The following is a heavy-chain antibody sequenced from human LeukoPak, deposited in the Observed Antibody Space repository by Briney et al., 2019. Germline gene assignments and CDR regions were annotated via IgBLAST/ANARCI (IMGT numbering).Heavy chain of an antibody. CDR1: GFTFSSYW. CDR2: IKQDGSEK. V-gene: IGHV3-7*01. CDR3: ARDSLSSGNTRRNWFDP. D-gene: IGHD6-19*01. J-gene: IGHJ5*02. Sequence: GGSLRLSCAASGFTFSSYWMSWVRQAPGKGLEWVANIKQDGSEKYYVDSVKGRFTISRDNAKNSLYLQINSLRAEDTAVYYCARDSLSSGNTRRNWFDPWGQGTLVTVSS.